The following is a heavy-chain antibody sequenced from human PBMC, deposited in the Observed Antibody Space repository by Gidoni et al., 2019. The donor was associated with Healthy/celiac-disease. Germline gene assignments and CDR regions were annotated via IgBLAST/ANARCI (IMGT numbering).Heavy chain of an antibody. J-gene: IGHJ4*02. D-gene: IGHD3-22*01. Sequence: QLQLQESGPGLVKPSATLSLTCTVSGGSISSSSYYWGWIRQPPGKGLEWIGSIYYSGSTYYNPSLKSRVTISVDTSKNQFSLKLSSVTAADTAVYYCARLGALDSRTPYYFDYWGQGTLVTVSS. CDR3: ARLGALDSRTPYYFDY. CDR1: GGSISSSSYY. CDR2: IYYSGST. V-gene: IGHV4-39*01.